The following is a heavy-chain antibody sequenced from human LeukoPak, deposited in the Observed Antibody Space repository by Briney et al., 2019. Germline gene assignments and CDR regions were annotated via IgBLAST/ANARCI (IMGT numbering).Heavy chain of an antibody. D-gene: IGHD6-13*01. CDR1: GYTFTGYY. J-gene: IGHJ6*03. V-gene: IGHV1-2*02. CDR2: INPNSGGT. Sequence: ASVKVSCKASGYTFTGYYMHWVRQAPGQGLEWMGWINPNSGGTNYAQKLQGRVTMTTDTSTSTAYMELRSLRSDDTAVYYCARDFGNSSSWYWDYYYYYYMDVWGKGTTVTISS. CDR3: ARDFGNSSSWYWDYYYYYYMDV.